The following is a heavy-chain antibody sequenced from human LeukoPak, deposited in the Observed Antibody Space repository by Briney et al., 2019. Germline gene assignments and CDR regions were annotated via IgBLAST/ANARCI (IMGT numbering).Heavy chain of an antibody. V-gene: IGHV6-1*01. Sequence: SQTLSLTCAISGDSVSTNSAAWNWIRQSPSRGLEWLGRTYYSSKWYNDYAVSVKSRITINPDTSKNQFSLHLNSVPPEDTAVYYCARDKWGSGYDHLDSWGQGTLVTVSS. CDR2: TYYSSKWYN. D-gene: IGHD5-12*01. J-gene: IGHJ4*02. CDR1: GDSVSTNSAA. CDR3: ARDKWGSGYDHLDS.